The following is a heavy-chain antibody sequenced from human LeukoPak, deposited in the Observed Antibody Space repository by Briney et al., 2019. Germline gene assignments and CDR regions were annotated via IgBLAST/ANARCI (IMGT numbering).Heavy chain of an antibody. J-gene: IGHJ4*02. CDR1: GFTFSSFA. V-gene: IGHV3-23*01. D-gene: IGHD6-19*01. CDR3: ARSDSNGWYYFDY. Sequence: PGGSLRLSCAASGFTFSSFAMSWVRQAPGKGLEWVSTVSGSGGSTYYADSVKGRFTISRDNSKNTLYLQMNSLRAEDTAVYYCARSDSNGWYYFDYWGQGTLVTVSS. CDR2: VSGSGGST.